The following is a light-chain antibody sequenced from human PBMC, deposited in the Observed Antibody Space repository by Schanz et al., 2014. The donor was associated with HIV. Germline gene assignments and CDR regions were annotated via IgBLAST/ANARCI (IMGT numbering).Light chain of an antibody. CDR3: QQYGSPPSRIT. Sequence: EIVLTQSPGTLSLSLGERATLSCRASQTVSRSSLAWYQQEPGQSPRLLIYSASSMATGIPDRFSGSGSGTAFTITSSRVAPAVFAVYSCQQYGSPPSRITSGQGTRLDIK. V-gene: IGKV3-20*01. CDR2: SAS. CDR1: QTVSRSS. J-gene: IGKJ5*01.